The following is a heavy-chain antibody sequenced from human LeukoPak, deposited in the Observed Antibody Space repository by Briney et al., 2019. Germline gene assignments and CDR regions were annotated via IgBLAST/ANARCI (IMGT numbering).Heavy chain of an antibody. V-gene: IGHV5-51*01. CDR3: ARSPNLWFGELGPDAFDI. D-gene: IGHD3-10*01. J-gene: IGHJ3*02. CDR2: IYPGDSDT. Sequence: PGESLKISCQASGYSFTTYWIGWVRQMPGKGLEWMGIIYPGDSDTRYSPSFQGQVTISADKSISTAYLQWSSLKASDTAMYYCARSPNLWFGELGPDAFDIWGQGTMVTVSS. CDR1: GYSFTTYW.